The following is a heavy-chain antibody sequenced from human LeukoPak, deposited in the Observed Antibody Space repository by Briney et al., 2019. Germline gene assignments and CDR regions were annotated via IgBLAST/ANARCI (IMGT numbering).Heavy chain of an antibody. CDR2: IYTSGST. V-gene: IGHV4-4*07. J-gene: IGHJ5*02. CDR1: GGSISSYY. Sequence: SETLSLTCTVSGGSISSYYWSWIRQPAGKGLEWIGRIYTSGSTNYSPSLKSRVTMSVDTSKNQFSLKLSSVTAADTAVYYCARDRIRLSDIAPFDPWGQGTLVTVSS. CDR3: ARDRIRLSDIAPFDP. D-gene: IGHD2-15*01.